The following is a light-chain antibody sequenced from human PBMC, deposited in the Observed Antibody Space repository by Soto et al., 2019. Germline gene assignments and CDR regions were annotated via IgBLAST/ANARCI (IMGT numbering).Light chain of an antibody. CDR3: HRFSFSHT. CDR1: QSISNW. V-gene: IGKV1-5*03. CDR2: KAS. Sequence: DIQMTQSPSTLSASVGDRVTITCRASQSISNWLAWYQQKPGKAPKLLIYKASTLESGVPSRFSGTGSGTEFTLTISSLQPDDVATYYCHRFSFSHTFGGGTKVEIK. J-gene: IGKJ4*01.